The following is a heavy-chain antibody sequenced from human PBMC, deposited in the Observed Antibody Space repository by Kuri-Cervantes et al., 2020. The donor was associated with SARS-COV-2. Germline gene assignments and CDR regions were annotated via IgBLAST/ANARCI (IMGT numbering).Heavy chain of an antibody. CDR1: GVSVSHGSYT. J-gene: IGHJ4*02. CDR3: GQVSWLPLWRRYSDS. Sequence: SETLSLTCDVSGVSVSHGSYTWSWIRQPAGKGLEWIGHLDTSGSPTYNPSLKSRVTISLDTSKSHVSLRLTSATAADTAVYYCGQVSWLPLWRRYSDSWGQGTLVTVSS. V-gene: IGHV4-61*09. D-gene: IGHD5-24*01. CDR2: LDTSGSP.